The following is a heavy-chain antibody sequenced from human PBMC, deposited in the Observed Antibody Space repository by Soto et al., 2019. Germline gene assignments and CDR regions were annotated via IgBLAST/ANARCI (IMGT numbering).Heavy chain of an antibody. CDR1: GGSISSYY. V-gene: IGHV4-59*01. J-gene: IGHJ5*02. D-gene: IGHD3-10*01. CDR3: ARYGSGSLQYNWFDP. Sequence: SETLSLTCTVSGGSISSYYWSWIRQPPGKGLEWIGYIYYSGSTNYNPSLKSRVTISVDTSKNQFSLKLSSVTAADTAVYYCARYGSGSLQYNWFDPWGQGTLVTVSS. CDR2: IYYSGST.